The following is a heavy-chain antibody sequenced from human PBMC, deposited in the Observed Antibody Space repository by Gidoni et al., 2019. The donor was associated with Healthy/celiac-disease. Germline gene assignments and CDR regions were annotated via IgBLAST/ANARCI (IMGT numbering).Heavy chain of an antibody. D-gene: IGHD3-10*01. Sequence: QVQLVQSGAEVKKPGSSVKVSCKASGGTFSSYAISWVRQAPGQGLEWMGGIIPIFGTANYAQKFQGRVTITADESTSTAYMELSSLRSEDTAVYYCARSISSYGSGSYYYYYGMDVWGQGTTVTVSS. CDR3: ARSISSYGSGSYYYYYGMDV. CDR1: GGTFSSYA. CDR2: IIPIFGTA. V-gene: IGHV1-69*01. J-gene: IGHJ6*02.